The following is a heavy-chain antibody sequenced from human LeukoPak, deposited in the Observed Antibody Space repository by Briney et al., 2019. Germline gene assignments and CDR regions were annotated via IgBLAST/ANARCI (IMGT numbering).Heavy chain of an antibody. CDR1: GGTFSSYA. D-gene: IGHD3-3*01. J-gene: IGHJ4*02. CDR2: IISIFGTA. V-gene: IGHV1-69*01. CDR3: PREADYDFWSGISRAFDY. Sequence: SVKVSCKASGGTFSSYAISWVRQAPGQGLEWMGGIISIFGTANYAQKFQGRVTITADESTSTAYMYLSSLTPEDTHVHYCPREADYDFWSGISRAFDYWGQGTLVTVSS.